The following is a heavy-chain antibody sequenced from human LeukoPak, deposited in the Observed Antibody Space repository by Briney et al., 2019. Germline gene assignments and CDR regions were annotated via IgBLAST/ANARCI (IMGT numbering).Heavy chain of an antibody. J-gene: IGHJ4*02. Sequence: PSETLSLTCTVSGGSISSSSYYWGWIRQPPGKGLEWIGSIYYSGSTYYNPSLKSRVTISVDTSKNQFSPKLSSVTAADTAVYYCARGLGFGESPYWGQGTLVTVSS. CDR3: ARGLGFGESPY. V-gene: IGHV4-39*07. CDR2: IYYSGST. D-gene: IGHD3-10*01. CDR1: GGSISSSSYY.